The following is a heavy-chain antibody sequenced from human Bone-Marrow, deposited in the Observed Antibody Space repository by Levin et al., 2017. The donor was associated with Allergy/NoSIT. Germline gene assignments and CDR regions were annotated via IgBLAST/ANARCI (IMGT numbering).Heavy chain of an antibody. D-gene: IGHD4-17*01. Sequence: ASVKVSCKSSGYTFANYGVSWVRLAPGQGLEWMGWISAYNGNTKYAQKVQGRLTMTTDTSTSTAYMELRSLRSDDTAVYFCAGGSGRTFGDYDELEFWGQGTLVTVSS. CDR3: AGGSGRTFGDYDELEF. CDR1: GYTFANYG. J-gene: IGHJ4*02. CDR2: ISAYNGNT. V-gene: IGHV1-18*01.